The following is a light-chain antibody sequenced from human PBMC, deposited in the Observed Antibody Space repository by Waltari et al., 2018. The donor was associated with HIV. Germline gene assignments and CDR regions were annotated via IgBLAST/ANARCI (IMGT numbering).Light chain of an antibody. V-gene: IGKV1-5*03. CDR3: QQMNSFS. CDR1: QSVSTW. CDR2: ETS. J-gene: IGKJ3*01. Sequence: DIQMTQSPSTLSASVGDRVTITCRASQSVSTWLAWYQQKPGKAPKLVIYETSSLETGVPSRFSGSGSGTEFTLTISDLHPDDFATYYCQQMNSFSFGPGTKVEI.